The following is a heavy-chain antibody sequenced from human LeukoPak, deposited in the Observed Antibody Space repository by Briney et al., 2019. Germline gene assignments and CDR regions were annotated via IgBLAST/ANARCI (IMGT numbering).Heavy chain of an antibody. J-gene: IGHJ4*02. V-gene: IGHV3-23*01. CDR2: ISGSGGST. Sequence: GGSLRLSCAASGFTFSSYAMSWVRQAPGKGLEWVSAISGSGGSTYYADSVKGRFTISRDSSKNTLYLQMNSLRAEDTAVYYCAKVSAMVFTFDYWGQGTLVTVSS. CDR1: GFTFSSYA. CDR3: AKVSAMVFTFDY. D-gene: IGHD5-18*01.